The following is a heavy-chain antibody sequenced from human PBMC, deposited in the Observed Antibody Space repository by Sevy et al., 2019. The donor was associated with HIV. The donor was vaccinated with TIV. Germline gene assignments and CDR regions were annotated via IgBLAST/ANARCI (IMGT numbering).Heavy chain of an antibody. CDR1: GFTFGDYA. J-gene: IGHJ4*02. CDR3: TRGCYYDSRGYSDY. Sequence: GGCLRLSCTGSGFTFGDYAMSWFRQAPGMGLEWVGFIRSKDYGGATEYAASVKGRFTISRDDSKSIADLQMNSLKTEDTAVYYCTRGCYYDSRGYSDYWGQGTLVTVSS. V-gene: IGHV3-49*03. D-gene: IGHD3-22*01. CDR2: IRSKDYGGAT.